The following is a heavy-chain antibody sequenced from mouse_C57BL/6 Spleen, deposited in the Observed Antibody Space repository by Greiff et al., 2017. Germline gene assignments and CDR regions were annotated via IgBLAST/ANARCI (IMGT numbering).Heavy chain of an antibody. Sequence: VPLKESGPGLVAPSQSLSITCTVSGFSFTSSALSWVRPPPGQGLAWLGVIWTGGGTHYNSALKSRLSISKDNSKSQVFLKMNSLQTDDTARYYCARKGSNYDAMDYWGQGTSVTVSS. J-gene: IGHJ4*01. D-gene: IGHD1-1*01. CDR3: ARKGSNYDAMDY. CDR2: IWTGGGT. CDR1: GFSFTSSA. V-gene: IGHV2-9-1*01.